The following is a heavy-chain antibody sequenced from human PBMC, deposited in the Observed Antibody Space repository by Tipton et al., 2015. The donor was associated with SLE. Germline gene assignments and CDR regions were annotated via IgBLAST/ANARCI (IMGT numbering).Heavy chain of an antibody. J-gene: IGHJ4*02. Sequence: TLSLTCTVSGGSISSHYWSWIRQPPGKGLEWIGSIYHSGSTYYNPSLKSRVTISVDTSKNQFSLKLSSVTAADTAVYYCARDPVETGFDYWGQGTLVTVSS. V-gene: IGHV4-38-2*02. CDR2: IYHSGST. CDR1: GGSISSHY. D-gene: IGHD5-24*01. CDR3: ARDPVETGFDY.